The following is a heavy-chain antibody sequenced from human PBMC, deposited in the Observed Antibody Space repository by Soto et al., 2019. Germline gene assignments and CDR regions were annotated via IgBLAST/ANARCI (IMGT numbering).Heavy chain of an antibody. CDR1: GFSLKSSGVG. J-gene: IGHJ5*02. D-gene: IGHD3-10*01. CDR3: AHQEYYIATGTYYNVRWFDP. CDR2: VYWSDEK. Sequence: SGPTLVNPTQTLTLTCTFSGFSLKSSGVGVAWIRQPPGKALEWLALVYWSDEKRYSPSLKNRLTITKDTSKNEVVLTMTNMDPLDTATYYRAHQEYYIATGTYYNVRWFDPWGQGILVTVSS. V-gene: IGHV2-5*01.